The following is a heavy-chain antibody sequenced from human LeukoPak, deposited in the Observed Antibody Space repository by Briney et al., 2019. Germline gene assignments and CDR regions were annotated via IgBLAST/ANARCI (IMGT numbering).Heavy chain of an antibody. Sequence: SVTVSCKASGGTFSSYAISWVRQAPGQGLEWMGGIIPIFGTASYAQKFQGRVTITADESTSTAYMELSSLRSEDTAVYYCARKSHNWFDPWGQGTLVTVSS. CDR2: IIPIFGTA. CDR1: GGTFSSYA. J-gene: IGHJ5*02. CDR3: ARKSHNWFDP. V-gene: IGHV1-69*13.